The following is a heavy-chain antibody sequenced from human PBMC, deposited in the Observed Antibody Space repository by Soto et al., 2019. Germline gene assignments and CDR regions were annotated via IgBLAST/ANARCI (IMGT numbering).Heavy chain of an antibody. J-gene: IGHJ4*02. D-gene: IGHD2-15*01. CDR3: ARNPPFREEAATLGTSLAPDY. Sequence: GASVKVSCKASGYTFTSYGISWVRQAPGQGLEWMGWISAYNGNTNYAQKLQGRVTMTTDTSTSAAYMELRSLRSDDTAVYYCARNPPFREEAATLGTSLAPDYWGQGTLVTVSS. CDR2: ISAYNGNT. CDR1: GYTFTSYG. V-gene: IGHV1-18*01.